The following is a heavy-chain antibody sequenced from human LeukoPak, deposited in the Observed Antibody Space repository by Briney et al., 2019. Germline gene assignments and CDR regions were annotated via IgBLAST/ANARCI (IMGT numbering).Heavy chain of an antibody. V-gene: IGHV4-34*01. CDR3: ARGSSYDSQRYDLGFFGP. D-gene: IGHD3-10*01. J-gene: IGHJ5*02. CDR1: GGSFSNFY. CDR2: INHSGST. Sequence: KPSETLSLTCAVYGGSFSNFYWAWIRQPPGKGLEWIGEINHSGSTNYNPSLKSRVTISVDTSKNQFSLNLRSVTAADTAVYYCARGSSYDSQRYDLGFFGPWGQGTLVTVSS.